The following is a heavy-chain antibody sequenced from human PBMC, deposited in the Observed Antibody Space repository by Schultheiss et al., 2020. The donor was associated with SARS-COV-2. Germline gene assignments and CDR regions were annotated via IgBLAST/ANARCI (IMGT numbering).Heavy chain of an antibody. CDR3: ARVGSSWYLEFDY. Sequence: SETLSLTCTVSGGSISSYYWSWIRQPAGKGLEWIGYIYYSGSTNYNPSLKSRVTISVDTSKNQFSLRLSSVTAADTAVYYCARVGSSWYLEFDYWGQGTLVTVSS. CDR2: IYYSGST. D-gene: IGHD6-13*01. CDR1: GGSISSYY. J-gene: IGHJ4*02. V-gene: IGHV4-59*01.